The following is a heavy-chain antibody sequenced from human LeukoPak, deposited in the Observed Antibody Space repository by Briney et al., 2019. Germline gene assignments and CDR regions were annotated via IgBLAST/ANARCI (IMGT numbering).Heavy chain of an antibody. CDR3: AKDPSSPFGVVTYYFDY. D-gene: IGHD3-3*01. V-gene: IGHV3-30*02. CDR2: IRYDGSNK. J-gene: IGHJ4*02. Sequence: GGSLRLSCAASGFTFSSYWMSWVRQAPGKGLEWVAFIRYDGSNKYYADSVKGRFTISRDNSKNTLYLQMNSLRAEDTAVYYCAKDPSSPFGVVTYYFDYWGQGTLVTVSS. CDR1: GFTFSSYW.